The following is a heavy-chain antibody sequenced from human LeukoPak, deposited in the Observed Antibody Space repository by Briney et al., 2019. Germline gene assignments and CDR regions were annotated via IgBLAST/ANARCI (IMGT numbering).Heavy chain of an antibody. D-gene: IGHD3-3*01. CDR2: ISGSGGST. CDR1: GFAFSNYA. Sequence: GGSLRLSCEASGFAFSNYAMSWVRQAPGKGLEWVSGISGSGGSTYYADSVKGRFTISRDKSKNTLYLQMNSLRAEDTAVYYCAKDRNYDFWSGYPPGYWGQGTLVTVSS. J-gene: IGHJ4*02. V-gene: IGHV3-23*01. CDR3: AKDRNYDFWSGYPPGY.